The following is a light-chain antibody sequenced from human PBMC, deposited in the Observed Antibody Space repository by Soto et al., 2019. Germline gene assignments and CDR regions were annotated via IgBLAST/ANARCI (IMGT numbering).Light chain of an antibody. V-gene: IGLV2-14*03. Sequence: QSVLTQPASVSGSPGQSITISCTGTRSDVGGYDYVSWYQQYPGKAPKLVIYDVTNRPSGVSDRFSGSKSGNTASLTISGLQAEDEADYYCSSVARSGAGVAFGGGTKVTVL. CDR1: RSDVGGYDY. CDR2: DVT. CDR3: SSVARSGAGVA. J-gene: IGLJ2*01.